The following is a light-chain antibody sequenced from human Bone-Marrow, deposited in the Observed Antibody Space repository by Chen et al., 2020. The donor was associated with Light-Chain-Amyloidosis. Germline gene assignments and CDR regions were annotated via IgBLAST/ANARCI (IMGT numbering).Light chain of an antibody. V-gene: IGLV2-14*01. CDR3: SSYTITITLV. Sequence: QSALTQPASVSGSLGQSITISCTGTSSDVGGDNHVSWYQQHPDKAPKLMIYEVTNRPSWVPDRFSGSKSDNTASLTISGLQPEDESDYFCSSYTITITLVFGSGTRVTVL. CDR1: SSDVGGDNH. CDR2: EVT. J-gene: IGLJ1*01.